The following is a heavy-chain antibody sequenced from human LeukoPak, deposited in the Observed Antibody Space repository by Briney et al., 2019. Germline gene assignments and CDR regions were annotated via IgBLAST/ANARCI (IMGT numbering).Heavy chain of an antibody. Sequence: GASVKVSCKASGYTFTGYYMHWVRQAPGQGLEWMGWINPNSGGTNYAQKFQGRVTMTRDTSISTAYMELSRLRSDDTAVYYCARADSIGWFGELSFDPWGQGTLVTVAS. J-gene: IGHJ5*02. D-gene: IGHD3-10*01. CDR2: INPNSGGT. V-gene: IGHV1-2*02. CDR3: ARADSIGWFGELSFDP. CDR1: GYTFTGYY.